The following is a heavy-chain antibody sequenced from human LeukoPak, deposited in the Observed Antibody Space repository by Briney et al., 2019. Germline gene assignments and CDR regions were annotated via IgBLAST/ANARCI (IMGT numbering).Heavy chain of an antibody. D-gene: IGHD6-13*01. CDR1: GFTFSSYA. CDR2: ISYDGGTK. Sequence: GGSLRLSCAASGFTFSSYAMHWVRQAPGKGLEWVAVISYDGGTKYYADSVKGRFSISRDNSKNTLYLQMNSLRAEDTAVYYCARDFEAAPYNFDYWGQGSRVTVSS. J-gene: IGHJ4*02. V-gene: IGHV3-30*04. CDR3: ARDFEAAPYNFDY.